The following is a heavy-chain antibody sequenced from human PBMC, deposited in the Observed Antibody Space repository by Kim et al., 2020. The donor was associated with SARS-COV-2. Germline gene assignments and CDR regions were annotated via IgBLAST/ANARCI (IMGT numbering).Heavy chain of an antibody. CDR2: ISGSGGST. J-gene: IGHJ4*02. CDR1: GFTFSSYA. D-gene: IGHD6-13*01. V-gene: IGHV3-23*01. Sequence: GGSLRLSCAASGFTFSSYAMSWVRQAPGKGLEWVSAISGSGGSTYYADSVKGRFTISRDNSKNTLYLQMNSLRAEDTAVYYCAKSLVSAAAGILYYFGYWGQGTLVTVSS. CDR3: AKSLVSAAAGILYYFGY.